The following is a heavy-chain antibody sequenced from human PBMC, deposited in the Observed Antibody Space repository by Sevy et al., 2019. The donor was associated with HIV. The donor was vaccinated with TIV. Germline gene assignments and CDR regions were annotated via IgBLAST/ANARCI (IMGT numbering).Heavy chain of an antibody. CDR2: ISDSSTI. V-gene: IGHV3-48*02. Sequence: GGSLKLSCAASGFTFSSYGMNWVRQAPGKGLEWVSYISDSSTIYYADSVKGRFTISRDNAKNSLYLQMNSLRDEDTAVYYCARRFAYWGQGTLVTVSS. J-gene: IGHJ4*02. CDR1: GFTFSSYG. CDR3: ARRFAY.